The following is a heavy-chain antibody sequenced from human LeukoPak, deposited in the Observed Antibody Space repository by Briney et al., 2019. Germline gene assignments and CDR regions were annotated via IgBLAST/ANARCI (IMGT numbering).Heavy chain of an antibody. Sequence: ASVTVSFKASGYTFTSYYMHWVRQAPGQGLEWMGIINPSGGSTSYAQKFQGRVTMTRDTSTSTVYMELSSLRSEDTAVYYCASQDYGDPIDYWGQGTLVTVSS. CDR3: ASQDYGDPIDY. CDR1: GYTFTSYY. D-gene: IGHD4-17*01. J-gene: IGHJ4*02. CDR2: INPSGGST. V-gene: IGHV1-46*01.